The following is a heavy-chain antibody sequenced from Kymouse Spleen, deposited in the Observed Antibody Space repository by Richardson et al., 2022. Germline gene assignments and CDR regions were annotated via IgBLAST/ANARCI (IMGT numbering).Heavy chain of an antibody. Sequence: EVQLVESGGGLVQPGGSLRLSCAASGFTFSSYSMNWVRQAPGKGLEWVSYISSSSSTIYYADSVKGRFTISRDNAKNSLYLQMNSLRDEDTAVYYCARGDYGSGSYYYYYYYGMDVWGQGTTVTVSS. CDR3: ARGDYGSGSYYYYYYYGMDV. V-gene: IGHV3-48*02. D-gene: IGHD3-10*01. CDR2: ISSSSSTI. J-gene: IGHJ6*02. CDR1: GFTFSSYS.